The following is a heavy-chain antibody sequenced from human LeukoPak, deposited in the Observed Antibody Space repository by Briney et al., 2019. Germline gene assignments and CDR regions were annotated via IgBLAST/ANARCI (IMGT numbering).Heavy chain of an antibody. CDR1: GVTFSSYW. CDR3: LSWEDTGY. Sequence: GGSLRLSCAASGVTFSSYWMSWVRQAPGKGLEWVANIKQDGSEKYYVDSVKGRFTISRDNAKNSLYLQMNSLRAEDTAVYYCLSWEDTGYWGQGTLVTVSS. D-gene: IGHD1-26*01. CDR2: IKQDGSEK. J-gene: IGHJ4*02. V-gene: IGHV3-7*01.